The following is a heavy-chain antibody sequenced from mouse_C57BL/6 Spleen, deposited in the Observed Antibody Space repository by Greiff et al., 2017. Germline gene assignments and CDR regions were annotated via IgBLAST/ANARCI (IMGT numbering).Heavy chain of an antibody. CDR1: GFTFSDYG. Sequence: EVKLQESGGGLVQPGGSLKLSCAASGFTFSDYGMAWVRQAPRKGPEWVAFISNLAYSIYYADTVTGRFTISRENAKNTLYLEMSSLRSEDTAMYYCARHETGTGGWFAYWGQGTLVTVSA. D-gene: IGHD4-1*01. CDR3: ARHETGTGGWFAY. CDR2: ISNLAYSI. J-gene: IGHJ3*01. V-gene: IGHV5-15*01.